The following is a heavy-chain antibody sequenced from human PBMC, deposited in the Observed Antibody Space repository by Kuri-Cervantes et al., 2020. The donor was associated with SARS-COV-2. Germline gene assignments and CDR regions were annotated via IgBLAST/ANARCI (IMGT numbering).Heavy chain of an antibody. D-gene: IGHD3-9*01. CDR1: GGSFSGYY. Sequence: SQTLSLTCAVYGGSFSGYYWSWIRQHPGKGLEWIGYIYYSGSTYYSPSLKSRVTISVDTSKNQFSLKLSSVTAADTAVYYCARAKEAPYDILTVDAFDIWGQGTMVTVSS. CDR2: IYYSGST. J-gene: IGHJ3*02. CDR3: ARAKEAPYDILTVDAFDI. V-gene: IGHV4-31*02.